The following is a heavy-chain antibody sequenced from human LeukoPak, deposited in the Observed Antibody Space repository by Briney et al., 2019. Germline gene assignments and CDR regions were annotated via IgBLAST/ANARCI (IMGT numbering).Heavy chain of an antibody. J-gene: IGHJ3*02. V-gene: IGHV3-64*01. CDR1: GFTFSSYV. D-gene: IGHD6-19*01. Sequence: PGGSLRLSCAASGFTFSSYVMHWVRQAPGKGLEYVSAISSNGGSTYYANSVKGRFTISRDNSKYTLYLQMGSLRAEDMAVYYCAREALGSGWYDDAFDIWGQGTMVTVSS. CDR3: AREALGSGWYDDAFDI. CDR2: ISSNGGST.